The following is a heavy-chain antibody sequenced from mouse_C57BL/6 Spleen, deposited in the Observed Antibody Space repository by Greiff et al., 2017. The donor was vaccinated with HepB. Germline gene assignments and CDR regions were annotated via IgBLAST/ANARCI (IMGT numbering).Heavy chain of an antibody. Sequence: VQLKESGPGLVQPSQSLSITCTVSGFSLTSYGVHWVRQSPGKGLEWLGVIWSGGSTDYNAAFISRRSISKDNSKSQVFFKMNSLQADDTAIYYCARNSAVRYEDYYAMDYWGQGTSVTVSS. V-gene: IGHV2-2*01. CDR2: IWSGGST. CDR3: ARNSAVRYEDYYAMDY. J-gene: IGHJ4*01. CDR1: GFSLTSYG. D-gene: IGHD2-14*01.